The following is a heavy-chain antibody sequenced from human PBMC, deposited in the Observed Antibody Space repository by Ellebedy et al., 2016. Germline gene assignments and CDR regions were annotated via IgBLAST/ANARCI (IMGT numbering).Heavy chain of an antibody. CDR1: GGSISSYY. J-gene: IGHJ4*02. Sequence: SETLSLTCTVSGGSISSYYWSWIRQPPGKGLEWIGYIYYSGSTNYNPSLKSRVTISVDTSKNQFSLKLSSVTAADTAVYYCARDRGGSSRLFDYWGQGTLVTVSS. D-gene: IGHD1-26*01. CDR2: IYYSGST. CDR3: ARDRGGSSRLFDY. V-gene: IGHV4-59*01.